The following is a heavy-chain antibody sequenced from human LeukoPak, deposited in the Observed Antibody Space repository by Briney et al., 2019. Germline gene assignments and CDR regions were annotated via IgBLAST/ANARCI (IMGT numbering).Heavy chain of an antibody. Sequence: SGTLSLTCAISGVSITSATWWSWVRQPPGKGLEWIGEIYHSGSTNYNPSLESRVTISLDKPQNQFSLKLSSMTAADTAVYYCAKAVRVATLVYWGQGKLVTVST. V-gene: IGHV4-4*02. CDR1: GVSITSATW. D-gene: IGHD5-12*01. CDR3: AKAVRVATLVY. CDR2: IYHSGST. J-gene: IGHJ4*02.